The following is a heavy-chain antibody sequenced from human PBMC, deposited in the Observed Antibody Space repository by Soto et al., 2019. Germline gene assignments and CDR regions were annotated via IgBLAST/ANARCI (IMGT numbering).Heavy chain of an antibody. CDR2: MYYSAMT. J-gene: IGHJ6*03. CDR1: GGSIRSHN. CDR3: ARHLFDSWTGSPYYYYMDV. Sequence: QVQLQESRPGLVKPSETLSLTCSVPGGSIRSHNWSWIRQPPAKGLEWIGCMYYSAMTEYNPSLKSVVTVSADPCNNKVSLKLSPVTAADTAVYYCARHLFDSWTGSPYYYYMDVWGKGTVVTVSS. D-gene: IGHD3-3*01. V-gene: IGHV4-59*08.